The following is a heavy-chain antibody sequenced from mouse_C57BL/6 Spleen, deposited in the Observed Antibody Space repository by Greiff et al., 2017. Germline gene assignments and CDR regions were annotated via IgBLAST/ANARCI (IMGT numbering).Heavy chain of an antibody. CDR2: IDPSDSET. CDR1: GYTFTSYW. Sequence: VQLQEPGAELVRPGSSVKLSCKASGYTFTSYWMHWVKQRPIQGLEWIGNIDPSDSETHYNQKFKDKATLTVDKSSSTAYMQLSSLTSEDSAVYYCARRVGWYFDVWGTGTTVTVSS. V-gene: IGHV1-52*01. J-gene: IGHJ1*03. D-gene: IGHD1-3*01. CDR3: ARRVGWYFDV.